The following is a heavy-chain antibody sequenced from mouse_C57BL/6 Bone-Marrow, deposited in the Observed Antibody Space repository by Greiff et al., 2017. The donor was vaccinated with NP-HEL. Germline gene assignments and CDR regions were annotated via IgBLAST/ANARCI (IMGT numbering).Heavy chain of an antibody. CDR2: ISSGGSYT. CDR3: AGHPY. J-gene: IGHJ3*01. V-gene: IGHV5-6*01. Sequence: EVQLVESGGELVKPGASLKLSCAASGFTFSSYGMSWVRQTPDKRLEWVATISSGGSYTNYPDSVKGRFTISRDNAKNTLDLQMSSLKSEGTAMYYCAGHPYWGKGTLVTVAT. CDR1: GFTFSSYG.